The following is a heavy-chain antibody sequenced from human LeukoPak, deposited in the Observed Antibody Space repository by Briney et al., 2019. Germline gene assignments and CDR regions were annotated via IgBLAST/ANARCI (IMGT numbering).Heavy chain of an antibody. Sequence: GGSLRLSCAASGFTVSSNYMNWVRQAPGKGLEWVSVIYSGGSTYYADSVKGRFTISRDNSKNTLYLQMNSLRAEDTAVYYCAGYRIAAAGEYWGQGTLVTVSS. D-gene: IGHD6-13*01. CDR2: IYSGGST. V-gene: IGHV3-53*01. CDR3: AGYRIAAAGEY. J-gene: IGHJ4*02. CDR1: GFTVSSNY.